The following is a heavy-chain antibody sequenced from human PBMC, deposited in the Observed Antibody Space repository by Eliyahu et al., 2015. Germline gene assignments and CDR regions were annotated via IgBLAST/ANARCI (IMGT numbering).Heavy chain of an antibody. CDR2: XYPTARST. CDR3: TGQGGTSDFDY. V-gene: IGHV1-46*01. CDR1: GYTFTSYY. J-gene: IGHJ4*02. Sequence: QVQLVQSGAEVKRPGASVKVSCKASGYTFTSYYIHWVRXAPGQGLEWMGIXYPTARSTKXAQKFRGRXTMTRDTSTSTVYMELSSLRSEDTAVYYXTGQGGTSDFDYWGQGTLVTVSS. D-gene: IGHD4-23*01.